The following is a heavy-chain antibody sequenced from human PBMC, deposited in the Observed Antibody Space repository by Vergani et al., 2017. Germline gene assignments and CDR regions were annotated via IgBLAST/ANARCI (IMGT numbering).Heavy chain of an antibody. CDR3: ARGARDFWSGSAYYYMDV. J-gene: IGHJ6*03. Sequence: QVQLVQSGAEVKKPGASVKVSCKASGYTFTGYYMHWVRQAPGQGLEWMGWINPNSGGTNYAQKFQGRVTMTRDTSISTAYMELSRLRSDDTAVYYCARGARDFWSGSAYYYMDVWGKGTTVTVSS. CDR1: GYTFTGYY. V-gene: IGHV1-2*02. CDR2: INPNSGGT. D-gene: IGHD3-3*01.